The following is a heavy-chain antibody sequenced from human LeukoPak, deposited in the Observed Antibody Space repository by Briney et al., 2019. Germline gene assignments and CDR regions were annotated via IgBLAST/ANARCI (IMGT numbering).Heavy chain of an antibody. V-gene: IGHV1-24*01. CDR1: GYTFTGYY. CDR2: FDPEDGET. Sequence: ASVKVSCKASGYTFTGYYIHWVRQAPGKGLEWMGGFDPEDGETIYAQKFQGRVTMTEDTSTDTAYMELSSLRSEDTAVYYCATTYYDILTGYYTTHGMDVWGQGTTVTVSS. D-gene: IGHD3-9*01. J-gene: IGHJ6*02. CDR3: ATTYYDILTGYYTTHGMDV.